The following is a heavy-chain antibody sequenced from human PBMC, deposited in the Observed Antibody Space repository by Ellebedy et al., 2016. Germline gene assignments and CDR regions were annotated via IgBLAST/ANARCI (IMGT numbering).Heavy chain of an antibody. CDR3: ARDTYDFWSGYYDY. V-gene: IGHV3-7*03. CDR2: IKQDGSEK. Sequence: GGSLRLXXAAPGFTFSSYWMSWVRQAPGKGLEWVANIKQDGSEKYYVDSVKGRFTISRDNSKNTLYLQMNSLRAEDTAVYYCARDTYDFWSGYYDYWGQGTLVTVSS. CDR1: GFTFSSYW. D-gene: IGHD3-3*01. J-gene: IGHJ4*02.